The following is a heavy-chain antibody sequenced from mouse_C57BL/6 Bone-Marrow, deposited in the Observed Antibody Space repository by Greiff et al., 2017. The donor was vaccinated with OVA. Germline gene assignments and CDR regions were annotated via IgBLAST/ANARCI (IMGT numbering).Heavy chain of an antibody. J-gene: IGHJ4*01. D-gene: IGHD2-5*01. CDR3: TRGYSNYYAMDY. CDR1: GYTFTDYE. CDR2: IDPETGGT. Sequence: VQLQQSGAELVRPGASVTLSCKASGYTFTDYEMHWVKQTPVHGLEWIGAIDPETGGTAYNQKFKGKAILTADKSSSTAYMELRLLTSEDSAVYYCTRGYSNYYAMDYWGQGTSVTVSS. V-gene: IGHV1-15*01.